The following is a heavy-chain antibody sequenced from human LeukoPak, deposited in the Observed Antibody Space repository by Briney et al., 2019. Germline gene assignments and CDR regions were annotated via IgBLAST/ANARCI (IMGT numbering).Heavy chain of an antibody. D-gene: IGHD3-3*01. CDR1: GFTFSNYA. V-gene: IGHV3-23*01. CDR3: AKMPASSGYYYFDY. CDR2: ISGSGGST. Sequence: GGSLRLSCAASGFTFSNYAMSWVRQAPGKGLEWVSAISGSGGSTYYADSVKGRFTVSRDNSKNTLYLQMNSLRAEDTAVYYCAKMPASSGYYYFDYWGQGTLVTVSS. J-gene: IGHJ4*02.